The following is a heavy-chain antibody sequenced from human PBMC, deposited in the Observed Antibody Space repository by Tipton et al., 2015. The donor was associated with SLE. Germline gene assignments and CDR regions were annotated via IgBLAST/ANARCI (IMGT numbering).Heavy chain of an antibody. J-gene: IGHJ3*02. CDR2: TYYRSKWYN. CDR3: ARGQLWLDAFDI. CDR1: GDSVSSNSAA. V-gene: IGHV6-1*01. Sequence: TLSLTCAITGDSVSSNSAAWNWIRHSPSRGLEWLGRTYYRSKWYNDYAVSVKSRITINPDTSKNQFSLKLSSVTAADTAVYFCARGQLWLDAFDIWGQGTMVTVSS. D-gene: IGHD2-21*01.